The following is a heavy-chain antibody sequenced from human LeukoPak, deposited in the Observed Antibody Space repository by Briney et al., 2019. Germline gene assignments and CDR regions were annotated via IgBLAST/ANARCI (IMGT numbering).Heavy chain of an antibody. CDR2: ISYDGSNK. Sequence: GGSLRLSCAASGFTFSSYGMHWVRQAPGKGLEWVAVISYDGSNKYYADSVKGRFTISRDNSKNTLYLQMNSLRAEDTAVYYCARALDLYFDYWGQGTLVTVSS. CDR3: ARALDLYFDY. CDR1: GFTFSSYG. V-gene: IGHV3-30*03. J-gene: IGHJ4*02.